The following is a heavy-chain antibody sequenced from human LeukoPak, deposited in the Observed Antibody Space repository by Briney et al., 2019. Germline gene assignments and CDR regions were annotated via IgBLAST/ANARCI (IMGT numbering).Heavy chain of an antibody. CDR1: GFTFSSYA. CDR3: AKAQELRYFDWLCYFDY. Sequence: GGSLRLSCAASGFTFSSYAMSWVRQAPGKGLEWDSAISGSGGSTYYADSVKGRFTISRDNSKNTLYLQMNSLRAEDTAVYYCAKAQELRYFDWLCYFDYWGQGTLVTVSS. D-gene: IGHD3-9*01. CDR2: ISGSGGST. V-gene: IGHV3-23*01. J-gene: IGHJ4*02.